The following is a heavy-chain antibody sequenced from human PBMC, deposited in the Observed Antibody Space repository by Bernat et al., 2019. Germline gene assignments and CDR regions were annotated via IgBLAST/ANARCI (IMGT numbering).Heavy chain of an antibody. CDR2: IKSRTDGATA. CDR1: GFTLNNAW. Sequence: EVQLVESGGGLVEPGGSLGLSCAASGFTLNNAWMSWVRQAPGKGREWVGRIKSRTDGATADYAAPVKGRFSISRDDSKNTLFLLMNSLKTDDTAVYYCTTERADGYNYLGAFDIWGHGTMVTVSS. V-gene: IGHV3-15*01. CDR3: TTERADGYNYLGAFDI. J-gene: IGHJ3*02. D-gene: IGHD5-12*01.